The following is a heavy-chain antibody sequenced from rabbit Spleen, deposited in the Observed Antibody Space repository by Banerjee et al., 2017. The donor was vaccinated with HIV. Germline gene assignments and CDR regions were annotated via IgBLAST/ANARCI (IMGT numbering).Heavy chain of an antibody. CDR3: VRDQAGDADFGPYYFNW. Sequence: QEQLVESGGGLVQPEGSLTLTCKASGFDFGSNAMCWVRQAPGKGLEWIACIYAGDSGDTYYANWVNGRFTISSHNAQNTLYLQLSSLTAADTATYFCVRDQAGDADFGPYYFNWGGQGTLVTVS. CDR2: IYAGDSGDT. J-gene: IGHJ4*01. CDR1: GFDFGSNA. D-gene: IGHD6-1*01. V-gene: IGHV1S47*01.